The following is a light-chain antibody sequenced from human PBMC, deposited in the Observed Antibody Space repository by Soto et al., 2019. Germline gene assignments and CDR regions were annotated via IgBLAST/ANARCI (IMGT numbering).Light chain of an antibody. V-gene: IGKV1-39*01. J-gene: IGKJ5*01. CDR1: QSIISS. CDR3: QQSYSIPIT. CDR2: GTS. Sequence: DIQMTQSPSSLSASVGDRVTITCRASQSIISSLNWYQQKPGKAPKLLISGTSSLESGVPSRFSGSGSGTDFTLTISSLQPEDFATYYCQQSYSIPITFGQGTRLEIK.